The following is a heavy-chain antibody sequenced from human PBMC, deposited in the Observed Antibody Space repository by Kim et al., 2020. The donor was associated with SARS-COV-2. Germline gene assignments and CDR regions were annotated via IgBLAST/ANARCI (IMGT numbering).Heavy chain of an antibody. CDR2: IYSRGNT. D-gene: IGHD2-2*01. Sequence: SETLSLTCTVSGGAIRGYHWSWIRQPAGKGLEWIGRIYSRGNTDYNPSLKSRVTVSLDMSKNQFSLRMRSVTAADRAVYYCAREDSHLTCTPTTCLGFDYWGQGVLVTVSS. V-gene: IGHV4-4*07. CDR1: GGAIRGYH. CDR3: AREDSHLTCTPTTCLGFDY. J-gene: IGHJ4*02.